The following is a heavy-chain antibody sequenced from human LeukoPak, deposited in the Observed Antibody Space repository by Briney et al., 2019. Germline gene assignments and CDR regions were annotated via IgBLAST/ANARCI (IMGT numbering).Heavy chain of an antibody. CDR3: ARDKIVGPTTLDY. J-gene: IGHJ4*02. CDR2: IKQDGYEK. D-gene: IGHD1-26*01. Sequence: GGSLRLSCVASGFTFGKYWMSWVRQTPEKGLEWVANIKQDGYEKYYVDSVKGRFTISRDNAKNSLYLQMNSLRADDTAIYYCARDKIVGPTTLDYWGQGTLVTVSS. V-gene: IGHV3-7*01. CDR1: GFTFGKYW.